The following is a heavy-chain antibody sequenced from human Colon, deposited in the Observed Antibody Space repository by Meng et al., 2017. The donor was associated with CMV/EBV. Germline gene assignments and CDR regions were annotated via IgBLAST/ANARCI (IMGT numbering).Heavy chain of an antibody. CDR3: AKESPYEMGTPERLYFFDY. CDR1: GFTLGSLA. J-gene: IGHJ4*02. Sequence: GESLKISCAASGFTLGSLAMSGVRQAPGKGLEWISAISNSGTATYYAGSLKGQSTISRDNSKNTLYLHLDRVRAEDQAIYYCAKESPYEMGTPERLYFFDYWGQGTLVTVSS. D-gene: IGHD4-23*01. V-gene: IGHV3-23*01. CDR2: ISNSGTAT.